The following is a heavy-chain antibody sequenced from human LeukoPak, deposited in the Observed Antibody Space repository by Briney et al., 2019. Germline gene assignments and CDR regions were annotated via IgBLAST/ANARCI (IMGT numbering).Heavy chain of an antibody. D-gene: IGHD3-10*01. CDR2: IYSGGST. CDR1: GFTVSSNY. V-gene: IGHV3-53*01. CDR3: ARSHYYGSGSYSFYMDV. Sequence: PGGSLRLSCADSGFTVSSNYMSWVRQAPGKGLEWVSVIYSGGSTYYADSVKGRFTISRDNSKNTLYLQMNSLRAEDTAVYYCARSHYYGSGSYSFYMDVWGKGTTVTVSS. J-gene: IGHJ6*03.